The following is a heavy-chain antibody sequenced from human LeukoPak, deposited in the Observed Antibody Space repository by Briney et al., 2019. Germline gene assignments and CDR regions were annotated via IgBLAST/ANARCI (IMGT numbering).Heavy chain of an antibody. Sequence: PSETLSLTCTVSGYSISSGYYWGWIRQPPGKGLEWIGSIYHSGSTYYNPSLKSRVTISVDTSKNQFSLKLSSVTAADTAVYYCARDRAAAAGSVDYWGQGALLTVSS. CDR2: IYHSGST. D-gene: IGHD6-13*01. CDR3: ARDRAAAAGSVDY. J-gene: IGHJ4*02. V-gene: IGHV4-38-2*02. CDR1: GYSISSGYY.